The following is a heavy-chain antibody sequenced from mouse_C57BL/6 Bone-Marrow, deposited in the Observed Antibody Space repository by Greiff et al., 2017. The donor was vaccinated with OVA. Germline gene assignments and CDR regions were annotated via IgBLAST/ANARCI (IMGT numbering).Heavy chain of an antibody. CDR1: GFSLTSYG. CDR2: IWSNGST. Sequence: QVQLQESGPGLVAPSQSLSITCTVSGFSLTSYGVHWVRQPPGKGLEWLVVIWSNGSTTYNSALKSRMSISKDNSKSQVFLKMNRLQTDDTAMYYCARQRVRRFYAMDYWGQGTSVTVSS. V-gene: IGHV2-6-1*01. CDR3: ARQRVRRFYAMDY. J-gene: IGHJ4*01.